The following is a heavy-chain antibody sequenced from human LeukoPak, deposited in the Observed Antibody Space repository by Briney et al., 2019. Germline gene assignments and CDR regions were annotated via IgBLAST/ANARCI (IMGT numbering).Heavy chain of an antibody. V-gene: IGHV3-7*01. Sequence: GGSLRLSCTASGFTFNRDWTAWVRQAPGKGLEWVANIKEDGSEKNYVDSVKGRFTISRDNSKNILYLRMNSLSAADTAVYYCARDSTPEALGGYGDSPILDYWGQGTLVTVSS. CDR2: IKEDGSEK. CDR3: ARDSTPEALGGYGDSPILDY. D-gene: IGHD4-17*01. CDR1: GFTFNRDW. J-gene: IGHJ4*02.